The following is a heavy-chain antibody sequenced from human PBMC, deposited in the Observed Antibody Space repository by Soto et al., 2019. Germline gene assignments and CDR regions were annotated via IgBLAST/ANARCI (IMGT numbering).Heavy chain of an antibody. CDR3: ARDRITMLRGAIPYYYYSMDV. V-gene: IGHV1-69*01. CDR1: GGTFSSYA. D-gene: IGHD3-10*01. CDR2: IIPIFGTA. Sequence: QVQLVQSGAEVKKPGSSVKVSCKASGGTFSSYAISWVRQAPGQGLEWMGGIIPIFGTANYAQKFQGRVTIPADESPSTAPMELSSLRSGDTAVYSCARDRITMLRGAIPYYYYSMDVWGQGTTVTVSS. J-gene: IGHJ6*02.